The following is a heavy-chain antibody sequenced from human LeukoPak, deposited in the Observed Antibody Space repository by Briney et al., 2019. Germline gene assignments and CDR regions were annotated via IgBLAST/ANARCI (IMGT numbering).Heavy chain of an antibody. CDR2: IYYSGST. Sequence: PSETLSLTCTVSGGSISSSSYYWGWIRQPPGKGLEWIGSIYYSGSTYYNPSLKSRVTISVDTSKNQFSLKLSSVTAADTAVYYCARHEYYDSSGYSHPFDYWGQGTLVTVSS. V-gene: IGHV4-39*01. J-gene: IGHJ4*02. D-gene: IGHD3-22*01. CDR3: ARHEYYDSSGYSHPFDY. CDR1: GGSISSSSYY.